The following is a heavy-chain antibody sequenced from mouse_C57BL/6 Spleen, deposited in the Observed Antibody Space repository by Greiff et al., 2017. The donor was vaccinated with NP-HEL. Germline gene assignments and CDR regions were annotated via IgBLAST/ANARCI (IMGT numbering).Heavy chain of an antibody. Sequence: DVMLVESGGGLVKPGGSLKLSCAASGFTFSSYAMSWVRQTPEKRLEWVATISDGGSYTYYPDNVTGRFTISRDNAKNNLYLQMSHLKSEDTAMYYCARDRAMAYYFDYWGQGTTLTVSS. V-gene: IGHV5-4*01. D-gene: IGHD3-1*01. CDR2: ISDGGSYT. CDR3: ARDRAMAYYFDY. CDR1: GFTFSSYA. J-gene: IGHJ2*01.